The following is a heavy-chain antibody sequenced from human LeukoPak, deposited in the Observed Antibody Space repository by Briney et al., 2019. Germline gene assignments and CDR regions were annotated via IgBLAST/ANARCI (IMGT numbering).Heavy chain of an antibody. Sequence: GGSLRLSCAASGFTFSSYSMNWVRQAPGKGLEWVSVIYSGGSTYYADSVKGRFTISRDNSKNTLYLQMNSLRAEDTAVYYCARGTGDMSFDFWGQGTLVTVSS. CDR2: IYSGGST. CDR1: GFTFSSYS. V-gene: IGHV3-66*01. CDR3: ARGTGDMSFDF. J-gene: IGHJ4*02. D-gene: IGHD7-27*01.